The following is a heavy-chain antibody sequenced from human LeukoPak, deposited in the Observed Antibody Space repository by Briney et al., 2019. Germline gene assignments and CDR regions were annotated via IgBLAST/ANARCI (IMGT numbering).Heavy chain of an antibody. CDR2: ISSSARTL. J-gene: IGHJ4*02. D-gene: IGHD6-13*01. CDR3: ARGTGYRSSWYIR. Sequence: QPGGSLRLSCAASGFTFSSYEMNWVRQAPWKARECVSYISSSARTLYYADSAKGLCTISRDNAKNSRYLQMNSLRAEDTAVYYCARGTGYRSSWYIRWGKGTLVTVSS. CDR1: GFTFSSYE. V-gene: IGHV3-48*03.